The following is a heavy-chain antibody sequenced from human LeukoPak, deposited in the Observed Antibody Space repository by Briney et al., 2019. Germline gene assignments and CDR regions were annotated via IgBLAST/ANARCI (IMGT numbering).Heavy chain of an antibody. J-gene: IGHJ1*01. CDR1: GGSISSRSYY. D-gene: IGHD3-22*01. V-gene: IGHV4-39*07. Sequence: SETLTLTCTVSGGSISSRSYYWGRLRQPPGKGLEWIGSIYYSGSTYYNPSLKSRVTISVDTSKNQFSLKLSSVTAADTAVYYCASPSRAYDSSGYQHWGQGTLVTDSS. CDR3: ASPSRAYDSSGYQH. CDR2: IYYSGST.